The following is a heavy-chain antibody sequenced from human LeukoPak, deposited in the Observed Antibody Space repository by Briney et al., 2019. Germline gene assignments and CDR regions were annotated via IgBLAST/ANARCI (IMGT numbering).Heavy chain of an antibody. Sequence: GGSLRLSCAASRFTFSTYSMNRVRQAPGKGLEWVSSIDSTSTYIYYADSVKGRFTISRDNAKNSLYLQMDSLRAEDTAVYYCARQGGGSARYYYYMDVWGKGTTVTVSS. D-gene: IGHD5-12*01. CDR3: ARQGGGSARYYYYMDV. V-gene: IGHV3-21*04. CDR2: IDSTSTYI. J-gene: IGHJ6*03. CDR1: RFTFSTYS.